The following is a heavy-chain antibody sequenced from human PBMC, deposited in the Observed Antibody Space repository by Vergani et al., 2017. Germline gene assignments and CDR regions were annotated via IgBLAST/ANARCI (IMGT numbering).Heavy chain of an antibody. Sequence: QVQLVQSGAEVKKPGSSVKVSCKASGGTFSSYAISWVRQAPGQGLEWMGGIIPIFGTANYAQKFQGRVTITADESTSTAYMELSSLRSEDTAVYYCARDRRRYDFWSGYPFDYWGQGTLVTVSS. CDR2: IIPIFGTA. CDR3: ARDRRRYDFWSGYPFDY. V-gene: IGHV1-69*01. CDR1: GGTFSSYA. D-gene: IGHD3-3*01. J-gene: IGHJ4*02.